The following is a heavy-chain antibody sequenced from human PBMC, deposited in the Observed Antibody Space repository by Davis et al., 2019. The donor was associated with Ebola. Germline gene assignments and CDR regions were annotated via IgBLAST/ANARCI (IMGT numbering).Heavy chain of an antibody. Sequence: SGPTLVKPTQSLTLTCTFSGFSLSTTAVGVGWIRQPPGTALEWLALIYWADDKYYSPSLTSRLTITKDTSKNQVVLTLTNMDPVDTATYYCAHTGNVDTTMVRLFDYWGQGILVTVSS. CDR1: GFSLSTTAVG. V-gene: IGHV2-5*02. CDR3: AHTGNVDTTMVRLFDY. D-gene: IGHD5-18*01. CDR2: IYWADDK. J-gene: IGHJ4*02.